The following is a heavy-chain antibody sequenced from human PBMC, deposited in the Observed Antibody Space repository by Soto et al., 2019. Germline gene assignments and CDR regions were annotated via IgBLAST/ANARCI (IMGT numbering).Heavy chain of an antibody. CDR2: GSYSGTT. CDR1: GVSVNSGSFY. J-gene: IGHJ4*02. D-gene: IGHD4-17*01. V-gene: IGHV4-61*01. Sequence: PSETLSLTCTVSGVSVNSGSFYWAWIRQPPGKGLEWIGFGSYSGTTNYKPSLKSRVTVSVDTSRSQISLKVTSLTAADTAVYYCARGATVTQYDYCGQGTLVTVYS. CDR3: ARGATVTQYDY.